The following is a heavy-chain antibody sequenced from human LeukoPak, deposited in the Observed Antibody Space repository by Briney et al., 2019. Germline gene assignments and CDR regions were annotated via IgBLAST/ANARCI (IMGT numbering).Heavy chain of an antibody. D-gene: IGHD4-17*01. J-gene: IGHJ4*02. CDR1: GVSFDDYY. CDR2: INHSGYT. CDR3: TRMTTGHDY. Sequence: SETLTLTCAVSGVSFDDYYWAWVRQTPGKGLEWIGEINHSGYTNDSPSLKSRVTLSIDTSRRQFSLNLRSVTVADAGTYYCTRMTTGHDYWGQGTLVTVSS. V-gene: IGHV4-34*01.